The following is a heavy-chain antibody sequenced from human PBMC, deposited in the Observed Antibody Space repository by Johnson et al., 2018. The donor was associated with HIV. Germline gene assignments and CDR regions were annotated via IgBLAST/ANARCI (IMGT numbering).Heavy chain of an antibody. CDR1: GFTFSSYA. D-gene: IGHD3-9*01. CDR3: AKDIRLVSAYYDILSGTSFDAFDI. CDR2: IRYDGSNK. Sequence: QVQLVESGGGVVQPGRSLRLSCAASGFTFSSYAVHWVRQAPGKGLEWVAFIRYDGSNKYYADSVKGRFTISRDNSKNTLYLQMNSLRVEDTAVYYCAKDIRLVSAYYDILSGTSFDAFDIWGQGTMVTVSS. V-gene: IGHV3-30*02. J-gene: IGHJ3*02.